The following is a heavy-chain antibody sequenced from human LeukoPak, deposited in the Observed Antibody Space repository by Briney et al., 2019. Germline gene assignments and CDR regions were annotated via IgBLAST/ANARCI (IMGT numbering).Heavy chain of an antibody. J-gene: IGHJ4*02. V-gene: IGHV1-2*02. Sequence: GASVKVSRKASGYTFTGYFMHWVRQAPGQGLEWMGWINPNSGGTNYAQKFQGRVTMTRDTSISTAYMELCRLRSDDTAVYYCARLAVAGNDYWGQGTLVTVSS. CDR3: ARLAVAGNDY. CDR2: INPNSGGT. D-gene: IGHD6-19*01. CDR1: GYTFTGYF.